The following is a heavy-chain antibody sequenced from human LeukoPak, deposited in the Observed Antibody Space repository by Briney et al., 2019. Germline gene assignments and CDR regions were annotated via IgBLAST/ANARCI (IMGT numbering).Heavy chain of an antibody. CDR2: INWNGGST. V-gene: IGHV3-20*04. J-gene: IGHJ4*02. CDR3: AREGYGSGSYYQYYFDY. CDR1: GFTFSTYE. D-gene: IGHD3-10*01. Sequence: GGSLRLSCATSGFTFSTYEMNWVRQAPGKGLEWVSGINWNGGSTGYADSVKGRFTISRDNAKNSLYLQMNSLRAEDTALYYCAREGYGSGSYYQYYFDYWGQGTLVTVSS.